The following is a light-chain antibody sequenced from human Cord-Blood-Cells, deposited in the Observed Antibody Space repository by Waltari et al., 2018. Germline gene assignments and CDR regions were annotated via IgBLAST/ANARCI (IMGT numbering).Light chain of an antibody. J-gene: IGLJ1*01. CDR1: NIGSKS. Sequence: SSVLTQPPSVSVAPGQTARITCGGNNIGSKSVHRYQQKPGQAPVLVSYYDSDRPAGIPERFSGSNSGNTATLTISRVEAGDEADYYCQVWDSSSDHYVFGTGTKVTVL. V-gene: IGLV3-21*04. CDR3: QVWDSSSDHYV. CDR2: YDS.